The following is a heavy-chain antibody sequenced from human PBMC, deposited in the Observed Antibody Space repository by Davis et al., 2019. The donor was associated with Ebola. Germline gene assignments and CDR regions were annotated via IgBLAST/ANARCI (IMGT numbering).Heavy chain of an antibody. CDR2: ISYDGSNK. CDR3: AKGAPRIVGATTFPTFDY. J-gene: IGHJ4*02. D-gene: IGHD1-26*01. V-gene: IGHV3-30-3*01. CDR1: GFTFSSYA. Sequence: GESLKISCAASGFTFSSYAMHWVRQAPGKGLEWVAVISYDGSNKYYADSVKGRFTISRDNSKNTLYLQMNSLRAEDTAVYYCAKGAPRIVGATTFPTFDYWGQGTLVTVSS.